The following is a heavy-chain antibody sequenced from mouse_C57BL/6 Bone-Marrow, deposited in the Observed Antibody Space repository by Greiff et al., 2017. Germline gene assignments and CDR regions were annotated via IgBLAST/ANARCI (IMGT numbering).Heavy chain of an antibody. CDR3: AIYYYGSFDY. V-gene: IGHV5-17*01. CDR1: GFTFSDYG. CDR2: ISSGSSTI. Sequence: EVHLVESGGGLVKPGGSLKLSCAASGFTFSDYGMHWVRQAPEKGLEWVAYISSGSSTIYYADTVKGRFTISRDNAKNTLFLQMTSLRSEDTAMYYCAIYYYGSFDYWGQGTTLTVSS. J-gene: IGHJ2*01. D-gene: IGHD1-1*01.